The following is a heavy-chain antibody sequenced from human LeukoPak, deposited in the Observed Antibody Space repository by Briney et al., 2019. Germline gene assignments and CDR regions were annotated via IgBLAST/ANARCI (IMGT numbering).Heavy chain of an antibody. V-gene: IGHV3-33*01. D-gene: IGHD2-2*01. Sequence: PGKSLRLSCAASGFTFSSYGMHWVRQAPGKGLEWVAVIWDDGSNKYHVDSVKGRFTISRDNSKNMVYLQMNNLRAEDTAVYYCARDTYCTSTSCYLFEYWGQGTLVTVSS. CDR3: ARDTYCTSTSCYLFEY. CDR1: GFTFSSYG. J-gene: IGHJ4*02. CDR2: IWDDGSNK.